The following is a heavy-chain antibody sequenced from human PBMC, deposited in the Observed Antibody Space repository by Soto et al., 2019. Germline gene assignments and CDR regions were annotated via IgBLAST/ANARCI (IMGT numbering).Heavy chain of an antibody. CDR2: IYPGDSDT. CDR1: GYRLTNYC. Sequence: GESLKISCKGSGYRLTNYCIGWVLQMPWKGLEWMGIIYPGDSDTRYSPSFQGQVTISADKSISTAYLQWSSLKASDTAMYYCTTSATGDYYYYAMDVWGQGTTVTVS. D-gene: IGHD7-27*01. CDR3: TTSATGDYYYYAMDV. V-gene: IGHV5-51*01. J-gene: IGHJ6*02.